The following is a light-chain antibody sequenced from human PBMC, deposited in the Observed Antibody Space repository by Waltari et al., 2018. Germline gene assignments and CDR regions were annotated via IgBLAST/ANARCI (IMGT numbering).Light chain of an antibody. V-gene: IGKV3D-15*01. Sequence: EIVMTQSPPTLSVSPGERATLSCRARPSVSNSLAWYQHRPGRAPRLLIHSASTRAPGIPARFSGSGSETEFTLTISNLQSEDFALYYCQQYNNWPPITFGQGTRLEIK. CDR1: PSVSNS. CDR3: QQYNNWPPIT. J-gene: IGKJ5*01. CDR2: SAS.